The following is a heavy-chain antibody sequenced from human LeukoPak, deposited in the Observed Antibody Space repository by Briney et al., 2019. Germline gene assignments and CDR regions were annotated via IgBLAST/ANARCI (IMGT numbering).Heavy chain of an antibody. CDR2: INHSGST. CDR3: ARGGSGYLIDY. J-gene: IGHJ4*02. D-gene: IGHD3-22*01. Sequence: SETLSLTCTVSGGSISSHYWSWIRQPPGKGLEWIGEINHSGSTNYNPSLKSRVTISVDTSKNQFSLKLSSVTAADTAVYYCARGGSGYLIDYWGQGTLVTVSS. V-gene: IGHV4-34*01. CDR1: GGSISSHY.